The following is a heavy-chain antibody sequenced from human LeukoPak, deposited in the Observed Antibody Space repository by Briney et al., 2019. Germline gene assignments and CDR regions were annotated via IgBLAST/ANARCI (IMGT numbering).Heavy chain of an antibody. D-gene: IGHD3-10*01. V-gene: IGHV4-59*01. CDR3: ARDTYKSGSYYDYNWFDP. CDR1: GDSIRNYY. Sequence: SEALSLTCTVSGDSIRNYYWSWIRQHPGKGLEWIGYIYYSGSTNYNPSLKSRVTISIDTSKNQFSLKLSSVTAADTAVYYCARDTYKSGSYYDYNWFDPWGQGTLVTVSS. CDR2: IYYSGST. J-gene: IGHJ5*02.